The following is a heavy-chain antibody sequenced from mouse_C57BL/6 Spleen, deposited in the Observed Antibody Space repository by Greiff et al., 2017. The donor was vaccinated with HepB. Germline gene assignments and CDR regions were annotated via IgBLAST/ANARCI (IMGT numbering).Heavy chain of an antibody. Sequence: VQLQESGAELARPGASVKLSCKASGYTFTSYGISWVKQRTGQGLEWIGEIYPRSGNTYYNEKFKGKATLTADKSSSTAYMELRSLTSEDSAVYFCAKGGKNGGYFDYWGQGTTLTVSS. CDR1: GYTFTSYG. CDR2: IYPRSGNT. V-gene: IGHV1-81*01. CDR3: AKGGKNGGYFDY. J-gene: IGHJ2*01.